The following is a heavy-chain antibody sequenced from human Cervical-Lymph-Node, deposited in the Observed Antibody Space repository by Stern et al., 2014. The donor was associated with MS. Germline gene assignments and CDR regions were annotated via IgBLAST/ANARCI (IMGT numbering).Heavy chain of an antibody. CDR2: IIPNNGGT. V-gene: IGHV1-2*06. D-gene: IGHD5-24*01. CDR3: ARDEGGGYNLYYFDY. Sequence: QVQLVESGAEVKKPGASVKVSCKASGYTFTAYYMHWVRQAPGQGLEWMGRIIPNNGGTHYAQKFQGRVTVTWDTSITTAYMELSSLRSDDTAVYYCARDEGGGYNLYYFDYWGQGTLVTVSS. J-gene: IGHJ4*02. CDR1: GYTFTAYY.